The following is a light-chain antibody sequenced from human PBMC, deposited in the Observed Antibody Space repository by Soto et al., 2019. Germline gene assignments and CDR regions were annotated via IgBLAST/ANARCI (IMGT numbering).Light chain of an antibody. J-gene: IGKJ1*01. Sequence: EIVLTQSPGTLSLSPGERATLSCRASQSINHKYLAWFQQEPGQPPRLLIHSVSIRATGIPDRFSGSGSGTDFTLTISRLEPEDFAVYYCQLYSGSPWTFGRGTKVEIK. V-gene: IGKV3-20*01. CDR1: QSINHKY. CDR2: SVS. CDR3: QLYSGSPWT.